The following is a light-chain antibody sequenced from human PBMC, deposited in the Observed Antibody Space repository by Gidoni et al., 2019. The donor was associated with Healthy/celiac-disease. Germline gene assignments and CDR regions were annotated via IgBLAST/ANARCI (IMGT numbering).Light chain of an antibody. CDR3: QQSYSTLRWT. Sequence: DLQMTQSPSSLSASVRDRVTITCRASQSISSDLNWDQQKPGKAPKILIYSASSLQLGFPSRVSGSVSGTDFTLTISSLQPEDFATYYCQQSYSTLRWTFCQGTKVEIK. CDR2: SAS. V-gene: IGKV1-39*01. J-gene: IGKJ1*01. CDR1: QSISSD.